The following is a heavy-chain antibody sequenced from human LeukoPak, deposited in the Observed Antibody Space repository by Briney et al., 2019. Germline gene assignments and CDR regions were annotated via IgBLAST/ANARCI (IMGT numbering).Heavy chain of an antibody. CDR2: IYSGGDT. D-gene: IGHD2-15*01. V-gene: IGHV3-53*05. Sequence: GGSLRLSCAASGFTVSSKYMSWVRQAPGKGLEWVSVIYSGGDTYYADSVKGRFTISRDNSKNTLYLQMNSLRAEDTAVYYCAKDLSPWGKLVVVAANFDYWGQGTLVTVSS. CDR1: GFTVSSKY. J-gene: IGHJ4*02. CDR3: AKDLSPWGKLVVVAANFDY.